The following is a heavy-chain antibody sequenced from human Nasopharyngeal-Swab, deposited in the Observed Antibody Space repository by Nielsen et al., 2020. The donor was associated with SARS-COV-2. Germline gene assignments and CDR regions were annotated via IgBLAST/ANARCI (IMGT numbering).Heavy chain of an antibody. D-gene: IGHD3-10*01. CDR2: IYYSGST. Sequence: SETLSLTCTVSGGSISSYYWSWIRQPPGKGLEWSGYIYYSGSTNYNPSLKSRVTISVDTSKNQFSLQLNSVTPEDTAVYYCARGLVRGVIRYGMDVWGQGTTVTVSS. CDR3: ARGLVRGVIRYGMDV. J-gene: IGHJ6*02. V-gene: IGHV4-59*12. CDR1: GGSISSYY.